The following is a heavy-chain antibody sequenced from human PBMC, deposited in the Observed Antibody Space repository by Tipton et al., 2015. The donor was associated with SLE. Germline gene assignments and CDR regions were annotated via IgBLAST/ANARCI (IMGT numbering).Heavy chain of an antibody. CDR1: GFTFSSYS. J-gene: IGHJ6*02. D-gene: IGHD6-13*01. V-gene: IGHV3-21*01. Sequence: SLRLSCAASGFTFSSYSMNWVRQAPGKGLEWVSSISSSSSYIYYADSVKGRFTISRDNAKNSLYLQMNSLRAEDTAVYYCAKDLRRRVGSWFYYYYGMDVWGQGTTVTVSS. CDR3: AKDLRRRVGSWFYYYYGMDV. CDR2: ISSSSSYI.